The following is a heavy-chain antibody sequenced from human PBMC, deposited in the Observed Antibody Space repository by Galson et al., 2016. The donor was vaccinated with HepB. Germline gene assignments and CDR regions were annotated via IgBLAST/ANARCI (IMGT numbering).Heavy chain of an antibody. Sequence: CLRLSCAASGFTFSGYDMHWVRQAPGKGLEWVALISYDGRNKNYVDSVKGRFTISRDNSKNTLYLQMNSLRAEDTAVYYCAKDPLLLGVVMSAATSWGQGTLVTVSP. J-gene: IGHJ4*02. CDR2: ISYDGRNK. CDR1: GFTFSGYD. V-gene: IGHV3-30*18. D-gene: IGHD2-15*01. CDR3: AKDPLLLGVVMSAATS.